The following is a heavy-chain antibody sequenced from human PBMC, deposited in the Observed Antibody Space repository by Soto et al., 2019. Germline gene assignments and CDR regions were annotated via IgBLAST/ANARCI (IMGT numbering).Heavy chain of an antibody. CDR2: IWYDGSNK. V-gene: IGHV3-33*01. CDR1: GFTFSSYG. Sequence: QVQLVESGGGVVQPGRSLRLSCAASGFTFSSYGMHWVRQAPGKGLEWVAVIWYDGSNKYYADSVKGRFTISIDNSKNTLYLQMNSLRAEDTAVYYCARGHSSSWYLYFDYWGQGTLVTVSS. D-gene: IGHD6-13*01. CDR3: ARGHSSSWYLYFDY. J-gene: IGHJ4*02.